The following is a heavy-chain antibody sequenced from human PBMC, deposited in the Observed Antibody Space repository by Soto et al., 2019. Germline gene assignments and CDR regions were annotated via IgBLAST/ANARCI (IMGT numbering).Heavy chain of an antibody. CDR3: GGGGGGSGGPRPESEFAY. D-gene: IGHD3-16*01. V-gene: IGHV4-59*12. Sequence: PSETLSLTCTVAGGSIRSFYGSWIRQPPGKGLEWIGYIHYSGSTNFNPSLKSRVTISGDTSKNQISLKLNSVTAADTAVYYCGGGGGGSGGPRPESEFAYWGQGTSVPVSS. CDR2: IHYSGST. J-gene: IGHJ4*02. CDR1: GGSIRSFY.